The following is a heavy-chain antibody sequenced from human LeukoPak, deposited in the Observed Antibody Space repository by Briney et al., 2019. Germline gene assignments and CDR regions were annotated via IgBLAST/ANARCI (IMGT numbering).Heavy chain of an antibody. CDR2: IYTSGST. Sequence: SQTLSLTCTVSGGSISSGSYYWSWIRQPAGKGLEWIGRIYTSGSTNYNPSLKSRVTVSVDRSKNQFSLKLSSVTAADTAVYYCARAVGSSESNWFDPWGQGALVTVSS. V-gene: IGHV4-61*02. CDR1: GGSISSGSYY. D-gene: IGHD1-26*01. CDR3: ARAVGSSESNWFDP. J-gene: IGHJ5*02.